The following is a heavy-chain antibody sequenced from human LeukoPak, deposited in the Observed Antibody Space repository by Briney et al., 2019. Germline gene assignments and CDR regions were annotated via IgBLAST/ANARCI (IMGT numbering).Heavy chain of an antibody. D-gene: IGHD2-8*01. CDR2: IWDDGNNK. V-gene: IGHV3-33*01. J-gene: IGHJ5*02. Sequence: GGSLRLSCASSGFTFTTYVMHWVRQAPGKGLDWVALIWDDGNNKYYADSVKGRFTISRDNSKNTLYLQMNSLRAEDTAVYYCARDNGEWRLNWFDHWGQGTLVTVSS. CDR3: ARDNGEWRLNWFDH. CDR1: GFTFTTYV.